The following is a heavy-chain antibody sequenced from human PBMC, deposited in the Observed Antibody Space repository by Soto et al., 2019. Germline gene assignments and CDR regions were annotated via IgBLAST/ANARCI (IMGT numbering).Heavy chain of an antibody. D-gene: IGHD3-22*01. V-gene: IGHV3-15*07. Sequence: GGSLRLSCAASGFTFGNAWINWVRQAPGKGLEWVGRIKSKTDGGTTDYAEPVKGRFAISRDDSNNMVYLQMNSLKIEDTAVYSCPTDSYSTIIIVRFDYWGHGTLVTVSS. CDR2: IKSKTDGGTT. J-gene: IGHJ4*01. CDR3: PTDSYSTIIIVRFDY. CDR1: GFTFGNAW.